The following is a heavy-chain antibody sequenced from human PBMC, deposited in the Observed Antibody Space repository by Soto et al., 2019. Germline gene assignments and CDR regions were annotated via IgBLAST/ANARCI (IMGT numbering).Heavy chain of an antibody. V-gene: IGHV3-7*01. CDR3: ARDQLYYYDSFGRPLYGLDI. CDR1: GSTFTNYL. D-gene: IGHD3-22*01. J-gene: IGHJ4*02. Sequence: GSLRLPCASSGSTFTNYLISWVRQAPGRGLERLANINQDGSEDYYVDSVTGRFTISRDNAKNSLYLQMNSLRAEDTAIYYCARDQLYYYDSFGRPLYGLDIWGQGTLVTVSS. CDR2: INQDGSED.